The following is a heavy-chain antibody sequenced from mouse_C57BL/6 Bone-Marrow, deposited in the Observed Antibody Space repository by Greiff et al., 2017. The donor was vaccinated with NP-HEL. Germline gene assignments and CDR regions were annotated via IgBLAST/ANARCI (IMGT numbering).Heavy chain of an antibody. CDR3: ARYRESNYQGYWYFDV. Sequence: EVHLVESGGGLVQPGGSLSLSCAASGFTFIDYYMSWVRQPPGKALEWMGFIRNKANGYTSEYSASVKGRFTIARDTSQSILYLQMKALRAEDSATYYFARYRESNYQGYWYFDVWGTGTTVTVSS. V-gene: IGHV7-3*01. CDR2: IRNKANGYTS. J-gene: IGHJ1*03. D-gene: IGHD2-5*01. CDR1: GFTFIDYY.